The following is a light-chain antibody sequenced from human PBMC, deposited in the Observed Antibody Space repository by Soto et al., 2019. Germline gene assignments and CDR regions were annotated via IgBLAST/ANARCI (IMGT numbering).Light chain of an antibody. Sequence: EIVLTQSSGTQSLSPGERATLSCRASQSDSSSYLAWYQQKPGQAPRLLIYGASSRATGIPDRFSGSGSGTDFPLTISRLEPEDFAVYYCQQYGSSPGTFGQGTKVEIK. CDR1: QSDSSSY. CDR3: QQYGSSPGT. CDR2: GAS. J-gene: IGKJ1*01. V-gene: IGKV3-20*01.